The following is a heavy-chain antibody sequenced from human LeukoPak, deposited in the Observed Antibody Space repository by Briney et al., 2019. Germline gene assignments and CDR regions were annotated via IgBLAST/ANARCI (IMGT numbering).Heavy chain of an antibody. J-gene: IGHJ3*02. V-gene: IGHV3-23*01. CDR1: GFTFSSYA. D-gene: IGHD3-22*01. Sequence: GGSLRLSCAASGFTFSSYAMSWVRQAPGKGLEWVSGISVSGGSTYYADSVKGRFTISRDNSKSTLYLQMNSLRAEDTAVYYCAKDRRPTYYSDSSGYYFRDAFAIWGQGTMVTVSS. CDR3: AKDRRPTYYSDSSGYYFRDAFAI. CDR2: ISVSGGST.